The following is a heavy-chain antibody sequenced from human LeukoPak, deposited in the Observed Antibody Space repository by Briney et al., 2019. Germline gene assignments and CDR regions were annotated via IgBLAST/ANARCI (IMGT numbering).Heavy chain of an antibody. J-gene: IGHJ4*02. CDR3: ARGLQPGYSND. D-gene: IGHD3-22*01. Sequence: PSETLSLTCTVSGGSISRGGYYWSWIRQPPGKGLEWIGYICHSGSTYYNPSLKSRVTISVDRSKNQFSLKLSSVTAADTAVYYCARGLQPGYSNDWGQGTLVTVSS. CDR1: GGSISRGGYY. V-gene: IGHV4-30-2*01. CDR2: ICHSGST.